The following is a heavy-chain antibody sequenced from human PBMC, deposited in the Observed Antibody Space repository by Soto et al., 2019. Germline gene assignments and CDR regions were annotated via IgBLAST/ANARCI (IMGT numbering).Heavy chain of an antibody. CDR1: GGSVSSVSYY. Sequence: SETLSLTCTVSGGSVSSVSYYWSWIRQPPGKGLEWIGYIYYSGSTNYNPSLKSRVTISVDTSKNQFSLKLSSVTAADTAVSYCAREVRPGMATAAFDYWGQGTLVTVSS. V-gene: IGHV4-61*01. D-gene: IGHD6-13*01. CDR3: AREVRPGMATAAFDY. J-gene: IGHJ4*02. CDR2: IYYSGST.